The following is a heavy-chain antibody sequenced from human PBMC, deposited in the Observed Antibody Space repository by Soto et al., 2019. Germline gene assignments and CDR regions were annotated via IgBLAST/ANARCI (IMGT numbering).Heavy chain of an antibody. CDR1: GGTFSSYA. J-gene: IGHJ6*02. V-gene: IGHV1-69*13. CDR3: ARDAPIGDDQQAYYYYGMDV. CDR2: IIPIFGTA. Sequence: ASVKVSCKASGGTFSSYAISWVRQAPGQGLEWMGGIIPIFGTANYAQKFQGRVTITADESMSTAYMELSSLRSEDTAVYYCARDAPIGDDQQAYYYYGMDVWGQGTTVTVSS. D-gene: IGHD1-1*01.